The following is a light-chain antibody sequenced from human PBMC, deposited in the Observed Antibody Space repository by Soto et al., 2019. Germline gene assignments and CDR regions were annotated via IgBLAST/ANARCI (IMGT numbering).Light chain of an antibody. V-gene: IGKV3-20*01. CDR2: GAS. J-gene: IGKJ1*01. Sequence: EIVLTQSPGTLSLSPGERATLSCRASQSVDSNFLAWYQQKPGQAPRLLIYGASSRATGVPDRFSGSGSGTDFTLTISRLEAGDFGLYYCQQYHSSPPSWTFGQGTKVEIK. CDR1: QSVDSNF. CDR3: QQYHSSPPSWT.